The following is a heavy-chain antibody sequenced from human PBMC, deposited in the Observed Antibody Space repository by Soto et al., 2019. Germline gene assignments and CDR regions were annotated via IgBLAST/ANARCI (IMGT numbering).Heavy chain of an antibody. J-gene: IGHJ4*02. CDR3: AKAYYDFWSGRANQHHFDY. CDR1: GFTFSSDA. Sequence: EVQLLESGGGLVQPGGSLRLSCAASGFTFSSDAMSWVRQAPGKGLEWVSAISGSGGSRYYADSVKGRFTISRDNSKNTLYLQMNSLRAEDTAVYYCAKAYYDFWSGRANQHHFDYWGQGTLVTVSS. V-gene: IGHV3-23*01. CDR2: ISGSGGSR. D-gene: IGHD3-3*01.